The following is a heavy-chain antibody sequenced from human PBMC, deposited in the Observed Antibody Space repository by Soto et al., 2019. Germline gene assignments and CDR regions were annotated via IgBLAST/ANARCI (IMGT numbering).Heavy chain of an antibody. J-gene: IGHJ3*02. Sequence: GESLKISCKGSGYSFTSYWIGWVRQMPGKGLEWMGIIYPGDSDTRYSPSFQGQVTISADKSISTAYLQWSSLKASDTAMYYCARLYAYDYDSSGGDAFDIWGQGTMVTVSS. D-gene: IGHD3-22*01. CDR3: ARLYAYDYDSSGGDAFDI. V-gene: IGHV5-51*01. CDR2: IYPGDSDT. CDR1: GYSFTSYW.